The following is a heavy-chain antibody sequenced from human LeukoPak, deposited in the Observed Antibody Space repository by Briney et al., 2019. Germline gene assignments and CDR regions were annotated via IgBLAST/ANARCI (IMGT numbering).Heavy chain of an antibody. V-gene: IGHV4-38-2*02. CDR3: ARFLGDLQSSDY. CDR1: GYSINSGYY. D-gene: IGHD5-24*01. J-gene: IGHJ4*02. CDR2: IYHSGST. Sequence: KTSETLSLTCTVSGYSINSGYYWGWIRQPPGQGLDWIGSIYHSGSTYYNPSLKSRVTISVDTSKNQFSLTLSSVTAAETAVYFCARFLGDLQSSDYWGQGILVTVSS.